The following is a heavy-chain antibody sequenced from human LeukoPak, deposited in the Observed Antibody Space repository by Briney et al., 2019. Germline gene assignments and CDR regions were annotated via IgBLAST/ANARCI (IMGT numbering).Heavy chain of an antibody. D-gene: IGHD3-3*01. Sequence: GGSLRLSCAASGFTFSSYSMNWVRQAPGKGLEWVSSISSSSSYIYYADSVKGRFTISRDSAKNSLYLQMNSLRAEDTAVYYCARGVPYDSWSGPHYSDYWGQGTLVTVSS. J-gene: IGHJ4*02. CDR1: GFTFSSYS. CDR2: ISSSSSYI. CDR3: ARGVPYDSWSGPHYSDY. V-gene: IGHV3-21*01.